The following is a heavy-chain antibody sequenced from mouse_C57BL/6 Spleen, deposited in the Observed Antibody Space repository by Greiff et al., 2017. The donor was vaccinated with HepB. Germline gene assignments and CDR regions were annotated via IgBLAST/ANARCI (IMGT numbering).Heavy chain of an antibody. J-gene: IGHJ3*01. CDR2: INPSNGGT. V-gene: IGHV1-53*01. D-gene: IGHD2-3*01. Sequence: QVQLQQPGTELVKPGASVKLSCKASGYTFTSYWMHWVKQRPGQGLEWIGNINPSNGGTNYNEKFKSKATLTVDKSSSTAYIQLSSLTSEDSAVYYCARMFNDGYRFAYWGQGTLVTVSA. CDR1: GYTFTSYW. CDR3: ARMFNDGYRFAY.